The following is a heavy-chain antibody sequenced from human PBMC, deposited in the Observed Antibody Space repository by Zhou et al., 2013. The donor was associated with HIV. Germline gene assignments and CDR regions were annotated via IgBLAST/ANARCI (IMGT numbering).Heavy chain of an antibody. Sequence: QVQLVQSGAEVKKPGSSVKVSCKASGGTFSSYAISWVRQAPGQGLEWMGGIIPIFGTANYAQKFQGRVTITTDESTSTAYMELSSLRSEDTAVYYCARDESWGVAGPRGDAFDIWGQGDNGHRLF. J-gene: IGHJ3*02. V-gene: IGHV1-69*05. CDR2: IIPIFGTA. CDR1: GGTFSSYA. D-gene: IGHD6-19*01. CDR3: ARDESWGVAGPRGDAFDI.